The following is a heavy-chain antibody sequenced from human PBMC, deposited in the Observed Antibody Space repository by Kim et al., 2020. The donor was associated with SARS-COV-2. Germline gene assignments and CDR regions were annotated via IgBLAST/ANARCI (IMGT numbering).Heavy chain of an antibody. V-gene: IGHV3-23*01. CDR1: GFTFSSYA. J-gene: IGHJ4*02. CDR2: ISGSGGST. Sequence: GGSLRLSCAASGFTFSSYAMSWVRQAPGKGLEWVSAISGSGGSTYYADSVKGRFTISRDNSKNTLYLQMNSLRAEDTAVYYCAKGGGDSSGWYGRGPYFDYWGQGTLVTVSS. CDR3: AKGGGDSSGWYGRGPYFDY. D-gene: IGHD6-19*01.